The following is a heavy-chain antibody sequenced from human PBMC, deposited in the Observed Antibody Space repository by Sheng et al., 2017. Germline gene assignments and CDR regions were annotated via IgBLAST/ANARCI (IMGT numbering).Heavy chain of an antibody. CDR3: AGTIVGAT. J-gene: IGHJ4*02. CDR2: IKQDGSEK. Sequence: EVELVESGGGLVQPGGSLRLSCAASGLTLSRYWMNWVRQAPGKGLKWVANIKQDGSEKYYVDSVKGRFTISRDNAKNSLYLQMNSLRAEDTAVYYCAGTIVGATGGQGTLVTVSS. D-gene: IGHD1-26*01. V-gene: IGHV3-7*01. CDR1: GLTLSRYW.